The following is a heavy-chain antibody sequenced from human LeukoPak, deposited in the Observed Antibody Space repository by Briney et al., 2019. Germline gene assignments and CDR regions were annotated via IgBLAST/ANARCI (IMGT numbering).Heavy chain of an antibody. V-gene: IGHV3-15*07. Sequence: GGYLRLSCAASGFTFSNAWMNWVRQAPGKGLEWVGRIKSKTDGGTTDYAAPVKGRFTISRDDSKNTLYLQMNSLRAEDTAVYYCARESRYYGSGSYYNVRYYYYGMDVWGQGTTVTVSS. D-gene: IGHD3-10*01. J-gene: IGHJ6*02. CDR2: IKSKTDGGTT. CDR1: GFTFSNAW. CDR3: ARESRYYGSGSYYNVRYYYYGMDV.